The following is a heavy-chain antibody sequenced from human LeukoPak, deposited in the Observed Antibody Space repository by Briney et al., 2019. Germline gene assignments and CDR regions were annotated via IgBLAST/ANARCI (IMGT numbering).Heavy chain of an antibody. V-gene: IGHV3-49*04. CDR2: IRRRAYGGAA. J-gene: IGHJ4*02. CDR1: GFAFDDFA. Sequence: GGSLRLSCPTSGFAFDDFAMSWVRQPAGKGLEWVGFIRRRAYGGAAEYAASVKGRFIISRDDSKGIAYLQMNSLKTEDTAVYYCSRNGLVDFACWGQGSRVIVSP. CDR3: SRNGLVDFAC.